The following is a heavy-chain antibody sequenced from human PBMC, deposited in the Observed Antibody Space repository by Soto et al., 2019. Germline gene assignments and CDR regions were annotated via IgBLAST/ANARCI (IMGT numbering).Heavy chain of an antibody. V-gene: IGHV1-3*01. Sequence: QVQLVQSGPEVKRPGASVRIACRTAGYSFENYAIHWVRQAPGKKLEWMGWSNEGSGNTRYSHKFQGRMSIARDTSASTSNLDLRCLTSEDTAVYFCARDDRTISGAVTLDYWGPGTLVTVSS. D-gene: IGHD3-3*02. CDR1: GYSFENYA. CDR3: ARDDRTISGAVTLDY. J-gene: IGHJ4*02. CDR2: SNEGSGNT.